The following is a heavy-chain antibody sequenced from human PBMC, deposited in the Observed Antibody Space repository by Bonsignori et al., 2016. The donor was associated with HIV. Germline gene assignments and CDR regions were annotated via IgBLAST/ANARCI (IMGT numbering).Heavy chain of an antibody. CDR3: AKDGDGDSSGYRRGVFDY. D-gene: IGHD3-22*01. J-gene: IGHJ4*02. Sequence: VRQMPGKGLEWVAVISYDGSNKFYADSVNGRLTISRDNYKNTLYLQMNSLRADDTAVYYCAKDGDGDSSGYRRGVFDYWGQGALVTVSS. V-gene: IGHV3-30*18. CDR2: ISYDGSNK.